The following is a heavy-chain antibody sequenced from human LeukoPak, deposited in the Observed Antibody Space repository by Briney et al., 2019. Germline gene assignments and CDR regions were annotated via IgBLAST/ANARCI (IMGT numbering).Heavy chain of an antibody. Sequence: ASVKVSCKASGYTFTSYYMHWVRQAPGQGLEWMGIINPSVGSTSYAQKFQGRVTMTTDTSTSTVYMELSSLRSEDTAVYYCARESPVHSSSWYRSYYYGMDVWGQGTTVTVSS. V-gene: IGHV1-46*01. D-gene: IGHD6-13*01. J-gene: IGHJ6*02. CDR2: INPSVGST. CDR1: GYTFTSYY. CDR3: ARESPVHSSSWYRSYYYGMDV.